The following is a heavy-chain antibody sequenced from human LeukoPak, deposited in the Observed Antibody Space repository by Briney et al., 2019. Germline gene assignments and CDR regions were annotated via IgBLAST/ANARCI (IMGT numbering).Heavy chain of an antibody. CDR3: AHPTDYYGSGSYSPLDAFDI. Sequence: GGSLRLSCAASGFTFSSYGMSWVRQAPGKGLEWVSAISGSGGSTYYADSVKGRFTISRDNSKNTLYLQMNSLRAEDTAVYYCAHPTDYYGSGSYSPLDAFDIWGQGTVVTVSS. CDR1: GFTFSSYG. CDR2: ISGSGGST. D-gene: IGHD3-10*01. V-gene: IGHV3-23*01. J-gene: IGHJ3*02.